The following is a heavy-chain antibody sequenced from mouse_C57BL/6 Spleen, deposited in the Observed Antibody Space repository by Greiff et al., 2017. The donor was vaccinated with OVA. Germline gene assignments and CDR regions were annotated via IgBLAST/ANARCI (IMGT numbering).Heavy chain of an antibody. D-gene: IGHD2-5*01. CDR2: IWSDGST. Sequence: VQRVESGPGLVAPSQSLSITCTVSGFSLTSYGVHWVRQPPGKGLEWLVVIWSDGSTTYNSALKSRLSISKDNSKSQVFLKMNSLQTDDTAMYYCARHRNSNYSYAMDYWGQGTSVTVSS. CDR3: ARHRNSNYSYAMDY. CDR1: GFSLTSYG. J-gene: IGHJ4*01. V-gene: IGHV2-6-1*01.